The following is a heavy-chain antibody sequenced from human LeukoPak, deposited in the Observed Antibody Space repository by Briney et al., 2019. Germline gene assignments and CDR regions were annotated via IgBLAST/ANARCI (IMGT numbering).Heavy chain of an antibody. V-gene: IGHV4-59*04. J-gene: IGHJ6*03. CDR2: KYYRGST. Sequence: GSLRLSCAASGFTFSSYTMNWVRQPPGKGLEWIGNKYYRGSTYYNPSLKSRVTISVDTSKNQFSLKVTSVTAADTAVYYCARHPGYYYYYMDVWGKGTTVTISS. CDR1: GFTFSSYT. CDR3: ARHPGYYYYYMDV.